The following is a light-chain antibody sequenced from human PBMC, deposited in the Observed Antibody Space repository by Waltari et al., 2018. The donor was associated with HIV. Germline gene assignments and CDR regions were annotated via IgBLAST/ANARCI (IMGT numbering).Light chain of an antibody. CDR1: SSDVGAYGY. Sequence: QSALTQPASVSGSPGQSIHISCTGTSSDVGAYGYVPWYQQHPCKVPQLLIYDVYNRPSRISNRFSGSKSGNTASLTISGLQAEDEAHYYCASFTSGRLNVFGTGTKVTVL. CDR3: ASFTSGRLNV. V-gene: IGLV2-14*03. CDR2: DVY. J-gene: IGLJ1*01.